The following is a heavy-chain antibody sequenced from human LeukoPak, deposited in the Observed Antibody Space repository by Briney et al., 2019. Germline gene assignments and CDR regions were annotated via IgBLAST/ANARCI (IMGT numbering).Heavy chain of an antibody. V-gene: IGHV3-48*04. CDR2: ISDTSSTI. J-gene: IGHJ6*03. D-gene: IGHD1-20*01. CDR1: GFTFSTYS. Sequence: PGGSLRLSCTASGFTFSTYSMNWVRQAPGKGLEWVSYISDTSSTIYYADSVKGRFTISRDNAKNSLYLQMNSLRAEDTAVYYCAGERVLTDYYYYHMDVWGKGTTVTVYS. CDR3: AGERVLTDYYYYHMDV.